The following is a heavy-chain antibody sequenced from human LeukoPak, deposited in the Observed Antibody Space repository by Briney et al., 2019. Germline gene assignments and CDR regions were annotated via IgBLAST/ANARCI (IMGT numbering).Heavy chain of an antibody. Sequence: GRSLRLSCAASGFTFSNHGMHWVRQAPGKGPEWVALIWYDGSNKYYGDSVKGRFTISRDNSKNTVYLQMNSLRAEDTGVYYCARAQDDVVVPSYYYFDYWGQGTLVSVSS. J-gene: IGHJ4*02. CDR2: IWYDGSNK. CDR1: GFTFSNHG. D-gene: IGHD2-15*01. V-gene: IGHV3-33*01. CDR3: ARAQDDVVVPSYYYFDY.